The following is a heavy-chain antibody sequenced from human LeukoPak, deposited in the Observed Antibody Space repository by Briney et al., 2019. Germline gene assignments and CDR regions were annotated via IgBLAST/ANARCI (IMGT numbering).Heavy chain of an antibody. CDR2: ISSSSSYI. J-gene: IGHJ4*02. Sequence: GGSLRLSYAASGFTFSSYTMNWVRQAPGKGLEWVSSISSSSSYIFYADSMKGRFTISRDNSKNTLYLQMNSLRAEDTAVYYCARDQHIVVVPAAITQDYWGQGTLVTVSS. CDR1: GFTFSSYT. CDR3: ARDQHIVVVPAAITQDY. V-gene: IGHV3-21*01. D-gene: IGHD2-2*02.